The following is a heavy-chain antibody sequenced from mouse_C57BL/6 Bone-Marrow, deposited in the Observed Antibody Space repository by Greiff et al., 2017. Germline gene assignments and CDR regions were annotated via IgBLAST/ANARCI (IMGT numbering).Heavy chain of an antibody. CDR3: ASFYYYGSRRMYY. CDR1: GFYITDYY. Sequence: EVQLQQSGAELVKPGASVKLSCTASGFYITDYYMHWVKQRTEQGLAWIGRFNPEDGVTKYAPKFQGKATITAYTSSNTAYLKHSILTSEDTAVDYCASFYYYGSRRMYYWGQGTSVTVAS. CDR2: FNPEDGVT. V-gene: IGHV14-2*01. D-gene: IGHD1-1*01. J-gene: IGHJ4*01.